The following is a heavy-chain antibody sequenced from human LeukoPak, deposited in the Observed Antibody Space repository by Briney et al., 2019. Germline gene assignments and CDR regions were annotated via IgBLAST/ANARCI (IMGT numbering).Heavy chain of an antibody. CDR1: GGSISSGGYY. V-gene: IGHV4-30-2*01. Sequence: PSETLSLTCTVSGGSISSGGYYWSWIRQPPGKGLEWIGYIHHSGSTYYNPSLKSPVTISEDRSKNQFSLKLSSVTAADTAVYYCARDHRTPYWYFDLWGRGTLVTVSS. CDR3: ARDHRTPYWYFDL. J-gene: IGHJ2*01. CDR2: IHHSGST. D-gene: IGHD1-14*01.